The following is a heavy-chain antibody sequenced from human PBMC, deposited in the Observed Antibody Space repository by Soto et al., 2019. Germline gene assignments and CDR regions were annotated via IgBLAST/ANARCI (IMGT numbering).Heavy chain of an antibody. CDR3: AKGYCSGGSCYGFDY. J-gene: IGHJ4*02. V-gene: IGHV4-61*01. D-gene: IGHD2-15*01. Sequence: PSDTQSLTYTVSGVSVSTGSYSLSWIRQPPGKGLEWIGYIYYSGSTNYNPSLKSRVTISVDTSKNQFSLKLSSVTAADTAVYYCAKGYCSGGSCYGFDYWGQGTLVTVSS. CDR2: IYYSGST. CDR1: GVSVSTGSYS.